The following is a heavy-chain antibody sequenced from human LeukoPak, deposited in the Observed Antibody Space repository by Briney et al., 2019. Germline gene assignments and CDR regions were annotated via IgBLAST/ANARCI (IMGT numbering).Heavy chain of an antibody. V-gene: IGHV3-21*01. J-gene: IGHJ4*02. Sequence: WGSLRLSCAASGFTFSEYSMNWVRQAPGKGLEWVSFISTSSSHIYYGDSVKGRFTISRDNARNSVSLQVNCLRAEDTAVYYCARQVSGYGSGSFYFDYWGQGMLVTVSS. CDR2: ISTSSSHI. CDR3: ARQVSGYGSGSFYFDY. CDR1: GFTFSEYS. D-gene: IGHD3-10*01.